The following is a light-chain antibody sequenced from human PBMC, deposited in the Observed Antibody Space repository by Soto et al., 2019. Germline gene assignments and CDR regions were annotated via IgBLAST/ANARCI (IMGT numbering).Light chain of an antibody. CDR1: QSVLYSSNNKNY. CDR2: WAS. Sequence: DIVMTQSPDSLAVSLGVRATINCKSSQSVLYSSNNKNYLAWYQQKPGQPPKLLIYWASTRESGVPDRFSGSGSGTDFTLTISSLQAADVAVYYCQQYYSALYTFGQGTKLEIK. J-gene: IGKJ2*01. V-gene: IGKV4-1*01. CDR3: QQYYSALYT.